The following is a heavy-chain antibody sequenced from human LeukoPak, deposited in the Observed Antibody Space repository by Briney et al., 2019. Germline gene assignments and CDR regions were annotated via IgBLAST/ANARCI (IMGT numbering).Heavy chain of an antibody. CDR3: ARQGGRGTLDY. D-gene: IGHD1-1*01. CDR2: VYFTGST. J-gene: IGHJ4*01. V-gene: IGHV4-39*01. Sequence: SETLSLTCTVSGGSINNTNYYWGWIRQTPEKGLEWIGNVYFTGSTQYNPSLKSRITISVDTSKNQFSLTLSSVTAADTAFYYCARQGGRGTLDYWGQGTLDTVSS. CDR1: GGSINNTNYY.